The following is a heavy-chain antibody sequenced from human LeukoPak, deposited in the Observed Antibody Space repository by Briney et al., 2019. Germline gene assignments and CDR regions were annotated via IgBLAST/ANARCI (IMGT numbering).Heavy chain of an antibody. J-gene: IGHJ5*02. CDR1: DDSITIYY. CDR2: IDHTGST. Sequence: SETLSLTCTVSDDSITIYYWTWIRQPPGKGLEWIGYIDHTGSTNYNPSLNSRVTISRDTSKNHFSLELSSVTAADTAVYYCARVNPPNSGYRLNWFDPWGQGTLVTVSS. V-gene: IGHV4-59*01. D-gene: IGHD5-12*01. CDR3: ARVNPPNSGYRLNWFDP.